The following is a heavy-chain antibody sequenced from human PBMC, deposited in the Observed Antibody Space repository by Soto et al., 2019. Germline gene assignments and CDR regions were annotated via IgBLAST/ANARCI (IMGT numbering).Heavy chain of an antibody. CDR1: GFTFSSYA. D-gene: IGHD5-18*01. V-gene: IGHV3-30-3*01. CDR2: IFHDGSDE. CDR3: VTAYTYGPEAFDI. Sequence: QVQLVESGGGVVQPGRSLRLSCAGSGFTFSSYAMHWVRQAPGKGLEWVAVIFHDGSDEYYADSVKGRLTGSRDNSKNDLNLHMNSLKPAYTAVYYCVTAYTYGPEAFDIWGQGTIVTVTT. J-gene: IGHJ3*02.